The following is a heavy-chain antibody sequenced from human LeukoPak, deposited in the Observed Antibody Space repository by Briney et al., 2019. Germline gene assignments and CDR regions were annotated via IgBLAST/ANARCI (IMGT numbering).Heavy chain of an antibody. D-gene: IGHD1-1*01. Sequence: KAGESLKISCKGSGCSFTSYWIGWVRQMPGKGLEWMGIIYPGDSDTRYSPSFQGQVTISADKSISTAYLRWSSLQASDTAMYYCARCGTGFVDAFDIWGQGTMVTVSS. CDR3: ARCGTGFVDAFDI. V-gene: IGHV5-51*01. J-gene: IGHJ3*02. CDR2: IYPGDSDT. CDR1: GCSFTSYW.